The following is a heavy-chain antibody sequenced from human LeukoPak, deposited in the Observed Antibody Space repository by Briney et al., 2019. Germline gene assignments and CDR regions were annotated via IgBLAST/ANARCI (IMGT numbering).Heavy chain of an antibody. J-gene: IGHJ4*02. V-gene: IGHV1-18*04. D-gene: IGHD6-19*01. Sequence: ASVKLSCKASGYTFTSYGISWVRQAPGQGLEWMGWISAYNGNTNYAQKLQGRVTMTTDTSTSTAYMELRSLRSDDTAVYYCARGEEAVAGTGDFDYWGQGTLVTVSS. CDR2: ISAYNGNT. CDR1: GYTFTSYG. CDR3: ARGEEAVAGTGDFDY.